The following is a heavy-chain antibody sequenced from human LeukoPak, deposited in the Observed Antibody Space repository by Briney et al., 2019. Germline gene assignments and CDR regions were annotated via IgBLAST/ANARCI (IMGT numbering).Heavy chain of an antibody. J-gene: IGHJ4*02. CDR1: GFPFSTYG. D-gene: IGHD2-21*01. CDR3: APRVVVIAAPFDY. CDR2: IRYDGSNK. Sequence: PGGSLRLSCAASGFPFSTYGMHWVRQAPGKGLEWVAFIRYDGSNKSYSDSVKGRFTISRDNSKNTLYLQMNSLRVDDTAVYYCAPRVVVIAAPFDYWGQGILVTVSS. V-gene: IGHV3-30*02.